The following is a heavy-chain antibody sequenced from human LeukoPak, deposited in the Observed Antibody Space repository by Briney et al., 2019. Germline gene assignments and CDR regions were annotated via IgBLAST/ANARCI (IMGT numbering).Heavy chain of an antibody. V-gene: IGHV1-18*01. J-gene: IGHJ4*02. CDR2: ISAYNGNT. D-gene: IGHD3-22*01. CDR3: ARVWAYDSSGYHGFDY. CDR1: GYTFTSYG. Sequence: ASVKVSCKASGYTFTSYGISWVRQAPGQGLEWMGWISAYNGNTNYAQKLQGRVTMTTDTSTSAAYMELWSLRSDDTAVYYCARVWAYDSSGYHGFDYWGQGTLVTVSS.